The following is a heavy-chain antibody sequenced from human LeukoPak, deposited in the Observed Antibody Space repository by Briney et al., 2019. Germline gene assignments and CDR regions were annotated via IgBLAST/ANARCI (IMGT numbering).Heavy chain of an antibody. CDR3: ARGDPHADL. Sequence: PGGSLRLSCAASGFDLNNYEMNWVRQAPGEGLEWIANITISGHTKNYADSGKGRFTISRDNAGTSLYLQMNSLRVEDTGVYYCARGDPHADLWGQGTLVTVSS. CDR2: ITISGHTK. CDR1: GFDLNNYE. J-gene: IGHJ5*02. V-gene: IGHV3-48*03.